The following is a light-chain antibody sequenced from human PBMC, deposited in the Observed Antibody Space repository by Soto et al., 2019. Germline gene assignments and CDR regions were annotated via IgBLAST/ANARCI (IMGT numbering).Light chain of an antibody. CDR1: QGIRRD. Sequence: ALQMTQFPSSLSASVGDRVTISCRASQGIRRDIAWYQQRPGTVPKLLIFGASNLQSAVPSRFSGSGSGTDFTLTISSLQPEDFATYYCLQDYSYPRTFGQGTKVEVK. V-gene: IGKV1-6*01. J-gene: IGKJ1*01. CDR2: GAS. CDR3: LQDYSYPRT.